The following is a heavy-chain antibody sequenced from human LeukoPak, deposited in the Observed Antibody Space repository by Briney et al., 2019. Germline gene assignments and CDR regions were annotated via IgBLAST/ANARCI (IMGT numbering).Heavy chain of an antibody. J-gene: IGHJ6*02. CDR2: IYYSGST. V-gene: IGHV4-59*01. CDR1: GFTFSSYW. Sequence: PGGSLRLSCAASGFTFSSYWMNWARQPPGKGLEWIGYIYYSGSTNYNPSLKSRVTISVDTSKNQFSLKLSSVTAADTAVYYCARLGGDYPYGMDVWGQGTTVTVSS. CDR3: ARLGGDYPYGMDV. D-gene: IGHD2-21*02.